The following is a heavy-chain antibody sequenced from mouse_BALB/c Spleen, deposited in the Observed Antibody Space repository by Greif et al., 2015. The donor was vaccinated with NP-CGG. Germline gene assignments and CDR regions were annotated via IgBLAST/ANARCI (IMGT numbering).Heavy chain of an antibody. J-gene: IGHJ2*01. CDR1: GYTFTSYV. CDR2: INPYNDGT. CDR3: ARGDYDRVFDY. Sequence: EVKVVESGPELVKPGASVKMSCKASGYTFTSYVMHWVKQKPGQGLEWIGYINPYNDGTKYNEKFKGKATLTSDKSSSTAYMELSSLTPEDSAVYYCARGDYDRVFDYWGQGTTLTVSS. D-gene: IGHD2-4*01. V-gene: IGHV1-14*01.